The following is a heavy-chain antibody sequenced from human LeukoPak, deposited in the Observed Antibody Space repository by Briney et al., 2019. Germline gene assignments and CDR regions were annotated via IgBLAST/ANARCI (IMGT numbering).Heavy chain of an antibody. J-gene: IGHJ5*02. CDR2: IYTSGST. CDR1: GGSISSFY. CDR3: ARGDGSGWSGFDP. D-gene: IGHD6-19*01. V-gene: IGHV4-4*07. Sequence: SVTLSLTCTVSGGSISSFYWRWLRQPAGQGLEGIGRIYTSGSTNYHPSLKSRVTMSVDTSKNQFSLKLSSVTAADTAVYYCARGDGSGWSGFDPWGQGTLVTVSS.